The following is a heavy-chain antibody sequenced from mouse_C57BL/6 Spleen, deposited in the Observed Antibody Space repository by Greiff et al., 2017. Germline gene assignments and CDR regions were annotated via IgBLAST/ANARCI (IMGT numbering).Heavy chain of an antibody. J-gene: IGHJ2*01. CDR2: IYPSDSET. D-gene: IGHD1-1*01. V-gene: IGHV1-61*01. Sequence: LQQPGAELVRPGSSVKLSCKASGYTFTSYWMDWVKQRPGQGLEWIGNIYPSDSETHYNQKFKDKATLTADKSSSTAYLPLSSLTSEDSAVEYCARNCGSTLDYWGQGTTLTVAS. CDR3: ARNCGSTLDY. CDR1: GYTFTSYW.